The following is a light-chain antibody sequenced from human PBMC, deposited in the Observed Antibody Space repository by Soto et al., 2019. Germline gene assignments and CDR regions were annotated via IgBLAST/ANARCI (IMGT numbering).Light chain of an antibody. V-gene: IGKV1-39*01. Sequence: DIQMTQSPSSLSASVGDRVTITCRASQSIRNYLNWYQQKPGKAPKLLIYAAYSLQSGVPSRFSGSGSGTDFTLTISSLQPEDIATYYCQQSYSIPFTFGPGT. CDR3: QQSYSIPFT. J-gene: IGKJ3*01. CDR2: AAY. CDR1: QSIRNY.